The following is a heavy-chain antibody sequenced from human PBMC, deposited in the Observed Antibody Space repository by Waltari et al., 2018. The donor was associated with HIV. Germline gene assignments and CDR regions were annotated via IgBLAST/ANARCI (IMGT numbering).Heavy chain of an antibody. CDR2: LWHDGSNE. J-gene: IGHJ6*02. CDR3: ARVMRFGEIFSSYGYYGMDV. V-gene: IGHV3-33*01. Sequence: QVQLVESGGGVAQSGRSLRLSCAASGFTFSYYGMHWVRQAPGKGREWGELLWHDGSNEYYADSVKGRFTISRDNSRNILYLQMRNLRVEDTAVYYCARVMRFGEIFSSYGYYGMDVWGQGTTVSVPS. CDR1: GFTFSYYG. D-gene: IGHD3-10*01.